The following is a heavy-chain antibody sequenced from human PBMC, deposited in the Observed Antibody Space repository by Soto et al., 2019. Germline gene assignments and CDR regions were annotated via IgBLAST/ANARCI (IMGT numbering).Heavy chain of an antibody. Sequence: QGQLQEAGPGLVKASETLSLTCTGANGSITGYYWSWIRQPPGKGLEWIGYVYYTGSTTYNPSLKSRVTMSVDSSKNQFSLMLRSVTAADTAMYYGARSSPPIWLQVGYWGQGSLVTVSS. V-gene: IGHV4-59*01. CDR2: VYYTGST. CDR1: NGSITGYY. D-gene: IGHD3-9*01. CDR3: ARSSPPIWLQVGY. J-gene: IGHJ4*02.